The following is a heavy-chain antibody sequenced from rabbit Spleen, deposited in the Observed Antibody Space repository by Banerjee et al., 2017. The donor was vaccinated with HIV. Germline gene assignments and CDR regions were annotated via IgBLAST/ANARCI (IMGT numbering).Heavy chain of an antibody. J-gene: IGHJ3*01. CDR1: GFSFSSSYY. D-gene: IGHD8-1*01. V-gene: IGHV1S45*01. CDR3: ARDSGSSFSSYGMDL. CDR2: IGIGTGTY. Sequence: QEHLEESGGDLVKPEGSLTLTCTASGFSFSSSYYYMCWVRQAPGKGLEWVACIGIGTGTYYYAGWAKGRFTISKTSSTTVTLQMTSLAAADTATYFCARDSGSSFSSYGMDLWGQGTLVTVS.